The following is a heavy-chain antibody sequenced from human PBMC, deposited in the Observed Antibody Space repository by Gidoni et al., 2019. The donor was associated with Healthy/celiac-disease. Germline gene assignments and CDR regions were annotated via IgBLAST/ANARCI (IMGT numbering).Heavy chain of an antibody. D-gene: IGHD5-12*01. CDR1: GFTFSSYS. CDR3: ARDCLAGMATIWEYYFDY. Sequence: EVQLVESGGGLVQPGGSLRLSCAASGFTFSSYSMNWVRQAPGKGLEWVSYISSSSSTIYYADSVKGRFTISRDNAKNSLYLQMNSLRAEDTAVYYCARDCLAGMATIWEYYFDYWGQGTLVTVSS. J-gene: IGHJ4*02. V-gene: IGHV3-48*01. CDR2: ISSSSSTI.